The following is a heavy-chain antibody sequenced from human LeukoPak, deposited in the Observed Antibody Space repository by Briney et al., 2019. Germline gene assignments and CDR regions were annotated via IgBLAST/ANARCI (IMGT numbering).Heavy chain of an antibody. J-gene: IGHJ1*01. D-gene: IGHD6-19*01. CDR1: GGTFSSYA. Sequence: GASVKVSCKASGGTFSSYAISWVRQAPGQGLEWMGGIIPIFGTANYAQKFQGRVTITADESTSTAYMELSSLRSEDTAVYYCARGGVAGTSSYFQHWGQGTLVTVSS. CDR3: ARGGVAGTSSYFQH. V-gene: IGHV1-69*13. CDR2: IIPIFGTA.